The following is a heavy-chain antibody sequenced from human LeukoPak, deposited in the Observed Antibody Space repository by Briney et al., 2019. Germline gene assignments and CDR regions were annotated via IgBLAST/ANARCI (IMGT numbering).Heavy chain of an antibody. CDR1: GGSISSGGYY. D-gene: IGHD6-13*01. CDR2: IYYSGST. V-gene: IGHV4-31*03. CDR3: ATTPRGYSSSWQEPDYYYYMDV. Sequence: SQTLSLTCTVSGGSISSGGYYWSWIRQHPGKGLEWIGYIYYSGSTYYNPSLKSRVTISVDTSKNQFSLKLSSVTAAETAVYYCATTPRGYSSSWQEPDYYYYMDVWGKGTTVTVSS. J-gene: IGHJ6*03.